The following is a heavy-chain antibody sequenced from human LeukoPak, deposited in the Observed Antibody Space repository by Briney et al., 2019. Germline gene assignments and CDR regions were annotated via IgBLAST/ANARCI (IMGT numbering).Heavy chain of an antibody. V-gene: IGHV4-34*01. D-gene: IGHD1-26*01. CDR1: GGSFTSYY. CDR3: ASYSVN. CDR2: INHSGST. Sequence: KPSETLYLTCAVYGGSFTSYYWSWIRQSPGKGLEWIGEINHSGSTNYNPSLKSRATISVDTSKNQFSLNLSSVTAADTAVYYCASYSVNWGQGTLVTVSS. J-gene: IGHJ4*02.